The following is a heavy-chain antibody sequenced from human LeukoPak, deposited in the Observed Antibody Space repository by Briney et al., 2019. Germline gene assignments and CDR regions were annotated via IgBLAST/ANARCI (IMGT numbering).Heavy chain of an antibody. CDR1: GYTFTSYY. CDR2: INPSGGST. V-gene: IGHV1-46*01. CDR3: ARDGGPNYGSGSYYSDPLPY. J-gene: IGHJ4*02. D-gene: IGHD3-10*01. Sequence: ASVKVSCKASGYTFTSYYMHWVRQAPGQGLEWMGIINPSGGSTGYAQKFQGRVTMTRDTSTSTVCMELSSPRSEDTAVYYCARDGGPNYGSGSYYSDPLPYWGQGTLVTVSS.